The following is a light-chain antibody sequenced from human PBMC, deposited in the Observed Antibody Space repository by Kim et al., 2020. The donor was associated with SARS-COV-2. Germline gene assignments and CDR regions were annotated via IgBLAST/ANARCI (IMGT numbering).Light chain of an antibody. V-gene: IGKV3-11*01. CDR1: QSVSSY. CDR3: QQRSNWPPT. CDR2: DAS. J-gene: IGKJ4*01. Sequence: EIVLTQSPPTLSLSPGERATLSCRASQSVSSYLAWYQQKPGQAPRLLMYDASNRAPGIPARFSGSGSGTDFTLTISSLEPEDFAVYYCQQRSNWPPTFGGGTKVEI.